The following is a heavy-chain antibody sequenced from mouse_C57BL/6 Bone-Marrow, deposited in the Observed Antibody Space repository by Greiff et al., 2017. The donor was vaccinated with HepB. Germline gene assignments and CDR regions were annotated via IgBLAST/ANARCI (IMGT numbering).Heavy chain of an antibody. CDR2: INPNNGGT. J-gene: IGHJ3*01. V-gene: IGHV1-18*01. Sequence: EVQLQQSGPELVKPGASVKIPCKASGYTFTDYNMDWVKQSHGKSLEWIGDINPNNGGTIYNQKFKGKATLTVDKSSSTAYMELRSLTSEDTAVYYCARDYYGSSYKDWFAYWGQGTLVTVSA. CDR3: ARDYYGSSYKDWFAY. CDR1: GYTFTDYN. D-gene: IGHD1-1*01.